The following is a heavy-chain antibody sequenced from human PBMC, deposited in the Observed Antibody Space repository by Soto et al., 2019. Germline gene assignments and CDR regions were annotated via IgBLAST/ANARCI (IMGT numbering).Heavy chain of an antibody. J-gene: IGHJ3*02. CDR2: VKSKTEGGTT. V-gene: IGHV3-15*01. CDR3: TTDGAFDI. CDR1: GLTFSNAW. Sequence: GGSLRLSCAASGLTFSNAWMSWVRQAPGKGLEWVGRVKSKTEGGTTDFAAPVKGRFTISRDDSKNTLYLQMNSLKTEDTAVYYCTTDGAFDIWGRGTMVTVSS.